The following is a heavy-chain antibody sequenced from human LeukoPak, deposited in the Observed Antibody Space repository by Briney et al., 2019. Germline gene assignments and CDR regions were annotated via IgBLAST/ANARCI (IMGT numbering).Heavy chain of an antibody. CDR2: IKQDGSEK. CDR1: GFTFSSHW. V-gene: IGHV3-7*01. J-gene: IGHJ6*03. D-gene: IGHD3-10*01. CDR3: ARDSSYYYGSGYMDV. Sequence: GGSLRLSCAASGFTFSSHWMSWVRQAPGKGLEWVANIKQDGSEKYYVDSVKGRFTISRDNAKNSLYLQMNSLRAEDTAVYYCARDSSYYYGSGYMDVWGKGTTVTVSS.